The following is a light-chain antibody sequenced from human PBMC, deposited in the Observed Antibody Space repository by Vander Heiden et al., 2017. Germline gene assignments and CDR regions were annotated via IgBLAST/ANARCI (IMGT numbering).Light chain of an antibody. J-gene: IGLJ2*01. CDR3: SSYTSTSTVV. CDR2: EVT. V-gene: IGLV2-14*01. CDR1: SSAVGGYNY. Sequence: QSALTQPASVSGSPGQSITISCTGTSSAVGGYNYVTWYQQHPGKAPKLMIYEVTNRPSGVSNRFSGSKSGSTASLTISGRQAEDEADYYCSSYTSTSTVVFGGGTKLTV.